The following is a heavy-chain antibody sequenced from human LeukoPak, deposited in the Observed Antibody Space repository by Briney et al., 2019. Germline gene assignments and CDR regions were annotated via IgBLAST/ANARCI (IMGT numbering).Heavy chain of an antibody. V-gene: IGHV3-53*01. CDR2: IYSDGTT. J-gene: IGHJ1*01. D-gene: IGHD4-11*01. CDR1: GFTVSSNY. CDR3: ATYSTINAREFQY. Sequence: GGSLRLSCAASGFTVSSNYMSWVRQAPGEGLEWVSVIYSDGTTYYRESVKGRFTISRDNGKNSLYVQMNSLTVEDTAVYYCATYSTINAREFQYWGQGTLVTVSS.